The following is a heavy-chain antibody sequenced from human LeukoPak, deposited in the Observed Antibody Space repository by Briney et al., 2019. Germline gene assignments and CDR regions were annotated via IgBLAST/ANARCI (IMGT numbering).Heavy chain of an antibody. CDR1: GYTFTGYY. D-gene: IGHD6-19*01. J-gene: IGHJ3*02. CDR3: ARDRAVLRAFDI. V-gene: IGHV1-2*02. CDR2: INPNSGGT. Sequence: ASVKVSCKASGYTFTGYYMHWVRQAPGQGLEWMGWINPNSGGTNYAQKFQGRVTMTRDTPISTAYMELSRLRSDDTAVYYCARDRAVLRAFDIWGQGTMVTVSS.